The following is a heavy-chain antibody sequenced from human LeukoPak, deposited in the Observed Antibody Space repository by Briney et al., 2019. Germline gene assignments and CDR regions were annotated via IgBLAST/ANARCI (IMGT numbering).Heavy chain of an antibody. J-gene: IGHJ3*02. CDR1: GGSFSGYY. CDR3: ASDPTSVNGPAAGTHSDAFDI. Sequence: SETLSLTCAVYGGSFSGYYWSWIRQPPGKGLEWIGEINHSGSTNYNPSLKSRVTISVDTSKNQFSLKLSSVTAADTAVYYCASDPTSVNGPAAGTHSDAFDIWGQGTMVIVSS. V-gene: IGHV4-34*01. D-gene: IGHD6-13*01. CDR2: INHSGST.